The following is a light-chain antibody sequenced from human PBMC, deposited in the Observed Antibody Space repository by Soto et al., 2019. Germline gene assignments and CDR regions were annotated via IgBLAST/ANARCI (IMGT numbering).Light chain of an antibody. CDR2: DVR. V-gene: IGLV2-14*01. CDR3: SSYTKSTILHI. J-gene: IGLJ1*01. Sequence: QSVLTQPASVSGSPGQSITISCTGTSSNDEDNNYVSWYQQHPGKAPKLMIYDVRNRPSGASNRFSGSKSGNTASLTISGFQDEDEADYYCSSYTKSTILHIFGTGTKVTVL. CDR1: SSNDEDNNY.